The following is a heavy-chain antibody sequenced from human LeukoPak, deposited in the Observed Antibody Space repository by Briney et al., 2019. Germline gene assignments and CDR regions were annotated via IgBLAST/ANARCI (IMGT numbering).Heavy chain of an antibody. J-gene: IGHJ4*02. D-gene: IGHD3-22*01. Sequence: GGSLRLSCAASGFTFSSYAMSWVRQAPGKGLEWVSAISGSGGSTYYADSVKGRFTISRDNSKNTLYLQMNSLRAEDTAVYYCAKEAPTARYYYDSSGYSHDYWGQGTLVTVSS. V-gene: IGHV3-23*01. CDR3: AKEAPTARYYYDSSGYSHDY. CDR2: ISGSGGST. CDR1: GFTFSSYA.